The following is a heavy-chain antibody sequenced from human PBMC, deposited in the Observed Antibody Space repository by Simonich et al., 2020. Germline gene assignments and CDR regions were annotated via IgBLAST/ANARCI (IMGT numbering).Heavy chain of an antibody. Sequence: EVQLVESGGGLIQPGGSLRLSCAASVFTVSRNYMCWVRQAPGKGLDWLANIKQDGSEKYYVDSGKGRFTIARDNAKNSLYLQMNSLRAEDTAVYYCASTLFTASSSFAFDIWGQGTMVTVSS. D-gene: IGHD6-6*01. CDR1: VFTVSRNY. J-gene: IGHJ3*02. CDR3: ASTLFTASSSFAFDI. CDR2: IKQDGSEK. V-gene: IGHV3-7*01.